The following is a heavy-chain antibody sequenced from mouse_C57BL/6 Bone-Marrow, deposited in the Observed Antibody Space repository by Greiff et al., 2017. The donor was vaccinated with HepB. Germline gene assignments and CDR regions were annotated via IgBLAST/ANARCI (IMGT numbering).Heavy chain of an antibody. D-gene: IGHD2-4*01. V-gene: IGHV2-6-1*01. CDR1: GFSLTSYG. J-gene: IGHJ4*01. CDR2: IWSDGST. Sequence: VMLVESGPGLVAPSQSLSITCTVSGFSLTSYGVHWVRQPPGKGLEWLVVIWSDGSTTYNSALKSRLSISKDNSKSQVFLKMNSLQTDDTAMYYCARHGGLRRVFYYAMDYWGQGTSVTVSS. CDR3: ARHGGLRRVFYYAMDY.